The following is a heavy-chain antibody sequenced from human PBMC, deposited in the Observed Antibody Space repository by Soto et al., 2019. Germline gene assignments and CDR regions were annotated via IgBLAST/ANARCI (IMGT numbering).Heavy chain of an antibody. J-gene: IGHJ6*02. CDR3: AREYTAWPLAYGLDV. CDR1: GFTFSAYS. CDR2: ISSRSDI. D-gene: IGHD2-2*02. V-gene: IGHV3-21*01. Sequence: PGGSRRLSCVGSGFTFSAYSINGVGQAPGKGLEWVSSISSRSDIYYADSVKGRFTISRDNAKNSVSLQMNSLRAEDTAVYYCAREYTAWPLAYGLDVWGQGTTVTVSS.